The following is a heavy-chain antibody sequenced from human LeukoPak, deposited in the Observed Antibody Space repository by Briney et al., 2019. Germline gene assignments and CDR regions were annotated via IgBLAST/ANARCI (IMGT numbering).Heavy chain of an antibody. CDR1: ARSFSGYY. CDR3: ARGTGLNYYDSSGYYRKAFDI. CDR2: IKHSGST. Sequence: PSQTLSLTSPVYARSFSGYYLSCISQPPGKGRDWHRAIKHSGSTTHNPCLKGQVTISVDTSKNQFSLKLSSVPDADTAVYYCARGTGLNYYDSSGYYRKAFDIWGQGTMVTVSS. D-gene: IGHD3-22*01. V-gene: IGHV4-34*01. J-gene: IGHJ3*02.